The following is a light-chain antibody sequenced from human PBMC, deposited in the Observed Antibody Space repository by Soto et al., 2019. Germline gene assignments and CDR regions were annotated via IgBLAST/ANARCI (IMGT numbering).Light chain of an antibody. J-gene: IGLJ2*01. V-gene: IGLV4-69*01. Sequence: QPVLTQSPSASASLGASVKLTCTLSSGHSSYAIAWHQQQPEKGPRYLMKLNSDGSHSKEDGIPDRFSGSSSGAERYLTISSLQSEDEADYYCQTWGAGPHVVFGGGTKLTVL. CDR3: QTWGAGPHVV. CDR1: SGHSSYA. CDR2: LNSDGSH.